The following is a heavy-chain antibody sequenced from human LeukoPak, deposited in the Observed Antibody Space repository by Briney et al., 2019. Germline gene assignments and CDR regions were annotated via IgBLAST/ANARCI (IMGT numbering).Heavy chain of an antibody. CDR3: ARVMRYYYGMDV. V-gene: IGHV1-8*01. CDR1: GNSFMSFD. CDR2: MNPKSGNT. J-gene: IGHJ6*02. D-gene: IGHD1-14*01. Sequence: ASMKVSCKASGNSFMSFDITWVRQATGQGLEWMGWMNPKSGNTGYSQKFQGRVTMTRNTAINTAYLELSSLRSDDTAVYYCARVMRYYYGMDVWGQGTTVIVSS.